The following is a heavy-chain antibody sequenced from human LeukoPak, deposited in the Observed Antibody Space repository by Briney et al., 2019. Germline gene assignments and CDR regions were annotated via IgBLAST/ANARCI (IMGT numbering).Heavy chain of an antibody. D-gene: IGHD2-8*01. CDR2: IYTSGST. V-gene: IGHV4-61*02. J-gene: IGHJ4*02. CDR1: GGSFSTGSYY. Sequence: PSETLSLTCTVSGGSFSTGSYYWSWIRQPAGKGLEWIGRIYTSGSTNYNPSLKSRVTISVDTSKNQFSLKLSSVTAADTAVYYCARGRMRFSRLDYFDYWGQGTLVTVSS. CDR3: ARGRMRFSRLDYFDY.